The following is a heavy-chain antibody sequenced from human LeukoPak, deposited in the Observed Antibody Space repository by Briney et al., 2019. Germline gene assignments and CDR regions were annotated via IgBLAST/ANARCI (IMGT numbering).Heavy chain of an antibody. CDR1: GGSINSGHW. V-gene: IGHV4-4*02. J-gene: IGHJ4*02. CDR2: IYVSETT. Sequence: SETLSLTCGVSGGSINSGHWWSWVRQTPGKGLEWIGEIYVSETTNYNPSLQSRVTISMDKSNNQMSLRLNSLTAADTAVYYCARRVLVRGTRGFDYWGQGALVTVSS. CDR3: ARRVLVRGTRGFDY. D-gene: IGHD2-2*01.